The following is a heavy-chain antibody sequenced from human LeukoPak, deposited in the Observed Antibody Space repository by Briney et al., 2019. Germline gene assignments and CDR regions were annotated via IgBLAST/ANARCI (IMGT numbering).Heavy chain of an antibody. Sequence: GGSLRLSCAASGFTFSSYAMHWVRQAPGKGPEYVSAISSNGGSTYYANSVKGRFTISRDNSKNTLYLQMGSLRAEDMAVYYCARGGDIVVVPAAIEPYYFDYWGQGTLVTVSS. D-gene: IGHD2-2*02. CDR3: ARGGDIVVVPAAIEPYYFDY. CDR1: GFTFSSYA. V-gene: IGHV3-64*01. CDR2: ISSNGGST. J-gene: IGHJ4*02.